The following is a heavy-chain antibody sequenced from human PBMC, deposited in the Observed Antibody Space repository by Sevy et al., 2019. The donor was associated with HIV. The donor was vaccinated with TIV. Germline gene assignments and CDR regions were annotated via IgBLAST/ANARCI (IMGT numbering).Heavy chain of an antibody. D-gene: IGHD6-13*01. Sequence: GGSLRLSCAASGFTFGSYEMNWVRQAPGKGLEWVSYISSSGSTIYYADSVKGRFTISRDNAKNSLYLQMNSLRAEDTAVYYCARVFRGSSWPDAFDIWGQGTMVTVSS. CDR1: GFTFGSYE. J-gene: IGHJ3*02. CDR3: ARVFRGSSWPDAFDI. V-gene: IGHV3-48*03. CDR2: ISSSGSTI.